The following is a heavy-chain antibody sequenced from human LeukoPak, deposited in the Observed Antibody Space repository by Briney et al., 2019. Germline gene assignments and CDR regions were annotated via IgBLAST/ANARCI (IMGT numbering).Heavy chain of an antibody. V-gene: IGHV3-7*01. CDR3: AREEIDRNYYMDV. CDR1: GGSISSSNW. Sequence: ASETLSLTCAVSGGSISSSNWWSWVRQPPGKGLEWVANIKQDGSEKYYVDSVKGRFTISRDNAKNSLYLQMNSLRAEDTAVYYCAREEIDRNYYMDVWGKGTTVTISS. CDR2: IKQDGSEK. J-gene: IGHJ6*03.